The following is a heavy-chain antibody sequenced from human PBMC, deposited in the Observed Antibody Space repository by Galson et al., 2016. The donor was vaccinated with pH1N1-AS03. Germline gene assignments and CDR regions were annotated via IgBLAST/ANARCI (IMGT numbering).Heavy chain of an antibody. CDR3: AKEGSGSVSKFAFDI. D-gene: IGHD3-10*01. CDR1: GFIFSNHG. CDR2: ISSHGKID. J-gene: IGHJ3*02. Sequence: SLRLSCAASGFIFSNHGMHWVRQAPGKGLEWVAVISSHGKIDYYADSVRGRFTVSRDNSNNTLYLQMDSLRAEARAVYYCAKEGSGSVSKFAFDIWGQGKIVTVSS. V-gene: IGHV3-30*18.